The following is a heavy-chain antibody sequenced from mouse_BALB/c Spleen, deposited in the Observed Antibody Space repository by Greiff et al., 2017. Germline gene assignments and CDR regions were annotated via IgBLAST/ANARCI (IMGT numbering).Heavy chain of an antibody. V-gene: IGHV5-4*02. CDR3: ARGDYGNYVPFAY. Sequence: EVHLVESGGGLVKPGGSLKLSCAASGFTFSDYYMYWVRQTPEKRLEWVATISDGGSYTYYPDSVKGRFTISRDNAKNNLYLQMSSLKSEDTAMYYCARGDYGNYVPFAYWGQGTLVTVSA. CDR2: ISDGGSYT. D-gene: IGHD2-1*01. CDR1: GFTFSDYY. J-gene: IGHJ3*01.